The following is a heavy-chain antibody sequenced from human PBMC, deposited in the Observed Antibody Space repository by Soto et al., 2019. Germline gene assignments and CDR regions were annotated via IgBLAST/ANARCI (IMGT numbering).Heavy chain of an antibody. Sequence: QVQLVQSGAEEKKPGASVKVSCKASGYTFTSYGIQWVRQAPGQRLEWMGWINAGNGNTKYSQKFQGRVTITRDTSLSTVYIELTTLRSEDTAVYYCARADGPGFVGPWGQGTLVTVSS. CDR3: ARADGPGFVGP. CDR2: INAGNGNT. V-gene: IGHV1-3*05. J-gene: IGHJ5*02. CDR1: GYTFTSYG. D-gene: IGHD2-2*01.